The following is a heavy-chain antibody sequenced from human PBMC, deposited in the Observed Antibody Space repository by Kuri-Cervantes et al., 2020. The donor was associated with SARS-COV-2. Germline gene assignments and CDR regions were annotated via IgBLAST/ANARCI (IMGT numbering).Heavy chain of an antibody. J-gene: IGHJ4*02. D-gene: IGHD5-18*01. CDR2: IRSKAYSGTT. V-gene: IGHV3-49*03. CDR1: GFTFGDYA. CDR3: TRDRKLWSPGPLLFDY. Sequence: GESLKISCTASGFTFGDYAMSWFRQAPGKGLEWVGFIRSKAYSGTTEYAASVKGRFTISRDDSKSIAYLQMNSLKTEDTAVYYCTRDRKLWSPGPLLFDYWGQGTLVTVSS.